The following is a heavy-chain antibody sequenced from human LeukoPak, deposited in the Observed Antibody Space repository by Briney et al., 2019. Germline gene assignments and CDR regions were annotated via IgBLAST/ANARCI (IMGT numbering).Heavy chain of an antibody. J-gene: IGHJ4*02. CDR1: GFTFSSYG. CDR3: AKLRLAAGFAY. CDR2: ISYDGSNK. V-gene: IGHV3-30*18. Sequence: PGRSLRLSCAASGFTFSSYGMHWVRQAPGKGLEWVAVISYDGSNKYYADSVKGRFTVSRDNSKNTLYLQMNSLRAEATALYYAAKLRLAAGFAYWGQGILVTVSS. D-gene: IGHD6-13*01.